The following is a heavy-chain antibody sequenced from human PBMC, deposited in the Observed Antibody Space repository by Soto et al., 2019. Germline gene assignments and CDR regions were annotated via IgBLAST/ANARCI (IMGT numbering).Heavy chain of an antibody. D-gene: IGHD6-13*01. CDR3: ASGQQLVRNY. V-gene: IGHV4-30-2*01. Sequence: QLQLQESGSGLVKPSQTLSLTCAVSGGSISSGGHSWSLIRQPPGKGLEWIGYSYHSGSTYYNPSLKSRVTISVDRSKNQFSLKLSSVTAADTAVYYCASGQQLVRNYWGQGTLVTVSS. J-gene: IGHJ4*02. CDR2: SYHSGST. CDR1: GGSISSGGHS.